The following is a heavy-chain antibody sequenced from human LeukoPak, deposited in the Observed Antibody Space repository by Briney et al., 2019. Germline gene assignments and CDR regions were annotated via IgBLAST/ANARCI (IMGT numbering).Heavy chain of an antibody. Sequence: GASVKVSCKASGYTFTSYGISWVRQAPGQGLEWMGWISAYNGNTNYAQKHQGRVTMTTDTSTSTAYMELRSLRSDDTAVYYCAREDMITFGGATDYWGQGTLVTVSS. CDR1: GYTFTSYG. D-gene: IGHD3-16*01. V-gene: IGHV1-18*01. CDR2: ISAYNGNT. CDR3: AREDMITFGGATDY. J-gene: IGHJ4*02.